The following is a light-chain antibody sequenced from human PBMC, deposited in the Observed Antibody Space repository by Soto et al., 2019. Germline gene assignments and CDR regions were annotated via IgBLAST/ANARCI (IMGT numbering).Light chain of an antibody. CDR3: SSYTSSSTWV. CDR2: EVS. J-gene: IGLJ3*02. V-gene: IGLV2-14*01. CDR1: SSDVGAYDY. Sequence: QSALTQPASVSGSPGQSITISCTGTSSDVGAYDYVSWYRQHPGKAPKLMIYEVSNRPSGVSNRFSGSKSGNTASLTISRLQADDEADYYCSSYTSSSTWVFGGGTKLTVL.